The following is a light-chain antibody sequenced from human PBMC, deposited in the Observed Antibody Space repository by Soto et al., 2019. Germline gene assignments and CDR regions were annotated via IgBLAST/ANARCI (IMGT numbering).Light chain of an antibody. CDR1: QGINNY. Sequence: DLQLTQSPSFLSASVGDRVTVTCRASQGINNYLGWYQQKPGKAPKLLILSASTLQSGVPSRFSGSGSGTEFTLTISSLQPEDSATYYCQQLKSYPITFGPGTKVDI. J-gene: IGKJ3*01. CDR3: QQLKSYPIT. V-gene: IGKV1-9*01. CDR2: SAS.